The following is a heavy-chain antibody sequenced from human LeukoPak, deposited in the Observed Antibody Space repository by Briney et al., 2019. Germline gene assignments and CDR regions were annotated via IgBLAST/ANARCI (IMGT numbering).Heavy chain of an antibody. Sequence: ASVKVSCKASGYTFTSYDINWVRQAPGQGLEWLACINPNSGVTNYAQNLQGRATMTTDTSINTVYMELNRLRSDDTAVYFCARDRTTVTIFDYWGQGTLVTVSS. CDR2: INPNSGVT. V-gene: IGHV1-2*02. D-gene: IGHD4-17*01. CDR3: ARDRTTVTIFDY. CDR1: GYTFTSYD. J-gene: IGHJ4*02.